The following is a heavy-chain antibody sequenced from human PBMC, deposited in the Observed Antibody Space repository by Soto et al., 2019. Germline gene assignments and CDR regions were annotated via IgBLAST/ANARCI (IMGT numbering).Heavy chain of an antibody. CDR2: IKSKTDGGTT. Sequence: EVQLVESGGGLVKPGGSLRLSCAASGFTFSNAWMNWVRQAPGKGLEWVGRIKSKTDGGTTDYSAPVKGRFTISRDDSKNTLYLQMNSLKPEDTAVYYCTTDPGYSSGWYRFDYWGQGTLVTVSS. CDR1: GFTFSNAW. CDR3: TTDPGYSSGWYRFDY. D-gene: IGHD6-19*01. J-gene: IGHJ4*02. V-gene: IGHV3-15*07.